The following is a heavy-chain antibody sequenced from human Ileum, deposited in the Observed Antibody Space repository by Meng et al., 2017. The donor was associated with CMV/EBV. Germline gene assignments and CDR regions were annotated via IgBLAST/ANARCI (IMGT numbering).Heavy chain of an antibody. CDR2: IKSNSDGGAT. CDR3: ATDRLLSSRWYLDY. J-gene: IGHJ4*02. D-gene: IGHD6-13*01. Sequence: FTLRNAWMNWVRQAPGKGPEWVGRIKSNSDGGATDYTAPVRGRFTISRDDSQNTLYLQMNSLETEDTGVYYCATDRLLSSRWYLDYWGQGTLVTVSS. V-gene: IGHV3-15*07. CDR1: FTLRNAW.